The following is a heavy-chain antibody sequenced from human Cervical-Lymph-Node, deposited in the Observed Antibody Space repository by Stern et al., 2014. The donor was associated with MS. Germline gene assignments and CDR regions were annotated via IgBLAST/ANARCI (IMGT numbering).Heavy chain of an antibody. CDR1: GFTVSGHY. CDR2: IHRSGGT. V-gene: IGHV3-66*01. Sequence: EVQLVESGGGLVQPGGSLRLSCAASGFTVSGHYIDWVRQAPGKGVEWVSLIHRSGGTDYIESVRGRFTVSRDNSRNTVYLQMTSLSAEDSAIYYCARRSSDWSGSHFYFDYWGQGALVTVSS. CDR3: ARRSSDWSGSHFYFDY. D-gene: IGHD3-3*01. J-gene: IGHJ4*02.